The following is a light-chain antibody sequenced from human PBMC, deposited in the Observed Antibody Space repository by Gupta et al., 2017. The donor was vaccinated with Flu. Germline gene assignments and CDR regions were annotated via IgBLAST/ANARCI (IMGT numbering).Light chain of an antibody. V-gene: IGKV1-39*01. CDR1: QSISNY. J-gene: IGKJ1*01. CDR3: QQSYSTPRT. CDR2: VAS. Sequence: GDRVTITCRASQSISNYLNWYQQKPGKAPKLLISVASSLQSGVPSRFRGSGSGTDFTLTITSLQPEDFATYYCQQSYSTPRTFGQGTKVEIK.